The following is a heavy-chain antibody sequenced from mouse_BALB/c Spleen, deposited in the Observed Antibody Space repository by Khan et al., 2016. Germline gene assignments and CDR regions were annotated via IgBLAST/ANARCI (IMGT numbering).Heavy chain of an antibody. D-gene: IGHD1-1*01. V-gene: IGHV1-7*01. J-gene: IGHJ2*01. CDR3: AYYYGSSYY. CDR1: GYTFTSYW. Sequence: QVQLQQSGAELAKPGASVKMSCKASGYTFTSYWMHWVKQRPGQGLEWIGYINPSTGYTEYNQKFKDKATLTADKSSSTAYMQRSSLTSEDSAVYYCAYYYGSSYYWCQGTTLTVSS. CDR2: INPSTGYT.